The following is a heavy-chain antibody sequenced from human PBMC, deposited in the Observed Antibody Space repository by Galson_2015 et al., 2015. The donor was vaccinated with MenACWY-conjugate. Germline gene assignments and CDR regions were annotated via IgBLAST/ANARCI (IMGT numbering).Heavy chain of an antibody. CDR1: GFTFSTYR. J-gene: IGHJ6*03. CDR2: ISSSSSTI. V-gene: IGHV3-48*01. Sequence: SLRLSCAASGFTFSTYRMNWVRQAPGKGLEWVSYISSSSSTIYYADSVKGRFTISRDNAKNSLYLQMNTLRAEDTAVYYCAKGFDDHFYFMDVWGQGTTVTVSS. CDR3: AKGFDDHFYFMDV. D-gene: IGHD3-10*01.